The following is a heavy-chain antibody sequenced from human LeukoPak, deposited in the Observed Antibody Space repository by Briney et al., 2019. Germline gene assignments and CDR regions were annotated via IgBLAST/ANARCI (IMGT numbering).Heavy chain of an antibody. D-gene: IGHD6-13*01. V-gene: IGHV3-48*01. J-gene: IGHJ4*02. Sequence: GGSLRLSCAASGFTFSSYSMNWVRQAPGKGLEWISYISPSSTSIYYADSVKGRFTISRDNAEKSLYLQMNSLRAEDTAVYYCARAFYSSSWAPLDFWGQGTLLTVSS. CDR3: ARAFYSSSWAPLDF. CDR2: ISPSSTSI. CDR1: GFTFSSYS.